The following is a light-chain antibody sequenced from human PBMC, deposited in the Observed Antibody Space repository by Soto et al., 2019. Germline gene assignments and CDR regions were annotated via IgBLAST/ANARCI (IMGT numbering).Light chain of an antibody. V-gene: IGKV1-5*01. Sequence: SCWASPRITSWLAWYQQKPGKAPNLLIYDASSLETAVPSRFSGSGSGTEFTLTFSSLQPDDFGTYYCQQYFSYPYTFGHGTKLEIK. CDR1: PRITSW. CDR3: QQYFSYPYT. J-gene: IGKJ2*01. CDR2: DAS.